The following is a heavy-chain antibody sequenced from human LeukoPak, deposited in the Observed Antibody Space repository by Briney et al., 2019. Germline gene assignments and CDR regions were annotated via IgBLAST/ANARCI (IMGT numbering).Heavy chain of an antibody. V-gene: IGHV3-33*01. Sequence: GGSLRLSCAASGFTFRSSGMHWVRQPPGKGLEWVAVIYYDGSNKLYADSVKGRFTISRDNSKNMVYLQMNSLRADDTAVYYCARDRSRFVDYWGEGNLVTVSS. D-gene: IGHD3-3*01. J-gene: IGHJ4*02. CDR1: GFTFRSSG. CDR2: IYYDGSNK. CDR3: ARDRSRFVDY.